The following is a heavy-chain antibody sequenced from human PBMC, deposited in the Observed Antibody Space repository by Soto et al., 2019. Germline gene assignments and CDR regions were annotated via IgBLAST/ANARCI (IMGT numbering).Heavy chain of an antibody. CDR1: GFTFSSYA. V-gene: IGHV3-30-3*01. CDR2: ISYVGSNK. Sequence: QVQLVESGGGVVQPGRSLRLSCAASGFTFSSYAMHWVRQAPGKGLEWVAVISYVGSNKYYADSVKSRFTISRDNSKNTLYLQMNSLRAEDTAVYYCARDHSSSWTFEYWGQGTLVNGSS. J-gene: IGHJ4*02. D-gene: IGHD6-13*01. CDR3: ARDHSSSWTFEY.